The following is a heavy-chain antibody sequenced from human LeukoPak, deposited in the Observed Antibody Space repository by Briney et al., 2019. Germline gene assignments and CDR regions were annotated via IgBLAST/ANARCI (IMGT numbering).Heavy chain of an antibody. Sequence: GGSLRLSCIASGFTFDDYGMSWARQAPGKGLEWVGFIRSKAYGGTTEYAASVKGRFTISRDDSKSIAYLQMNSLQTEDAAVYYCTRDCPRYGTGTYYSRLDYYFDYWGQGALVTVSS. CDR2: IRSKAYGGTT. CDR3: TRDCPRYGTGTYYSRLDYYFDY. D-gene: IGHD3-10*01. CDR1: GFTFDDYG. J-gene: IGHJ4*02. V-gene: IGHV3-49*04.